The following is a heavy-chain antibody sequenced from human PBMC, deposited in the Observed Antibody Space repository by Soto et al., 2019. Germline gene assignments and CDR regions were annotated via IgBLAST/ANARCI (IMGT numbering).Heavy chain of an antibody. V-gene: IGHV3-23*01. J-gene: IGHJ6*02. CDR3: AKGLRFTELYCYYGMDV. CDR2: ISGSGGST. CDR1: GFTFSSYA. D-gene: IGHD1-26*01. Sequence: GGSLRLSCAASGFTFSSYAMSWVRQAPGKGLEWVSAISGSGGSTYYADSVKGRFTISRDNSKNTLYLQMNRLRAEDTAVYYCAKGLRFTELYCYYGMDVWGQGTTVTVSS.